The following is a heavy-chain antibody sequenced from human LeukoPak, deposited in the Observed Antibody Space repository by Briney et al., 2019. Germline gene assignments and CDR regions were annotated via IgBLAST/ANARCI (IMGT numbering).Heavy chain of an antibody. J-gene: IGHJ4*02. D-gene: IGHD2-8*01. V-gene: IGHV3-23*01. CDR1: GFTFSTYA. CDR2: IGGNGGTT. Sequence: GGSLRLSCAASGFTFSTYAMNWVRQAPGKGLEWVSIIGGNGGTTYYTDSVKGRFTISRDNSKNTLYLQMNSLRAEDTAVYYCARDNGIYYYDYWGQGTLVTVSS. CDR3: ARDNGIYYYDY.